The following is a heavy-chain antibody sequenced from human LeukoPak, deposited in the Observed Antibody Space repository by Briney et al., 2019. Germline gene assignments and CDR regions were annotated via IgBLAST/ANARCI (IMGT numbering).Heavy chain of an antibody. CDR3: ARDGNRQWHDY. J-gene: IGHJ4*02. CDR1: GFTFSSYS. D-gene: IGHD6-19*01. Sequence: GSLRLSCAASGFTFSSYSMNWVRQAPGKGLEWVSYISSSSSTIYYADSVKGRFTISRDNAKNSLYLQMNSLRAEDTAVYYCARDGNRQWHDYWGQGTLVTVSS. CDR2: ISSSSSTI. V-gene: IGHV3-48*01.